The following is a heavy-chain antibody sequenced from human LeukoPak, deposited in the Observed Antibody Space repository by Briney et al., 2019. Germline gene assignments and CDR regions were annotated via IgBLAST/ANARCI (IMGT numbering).Heavy chain of an antibody. Sequence: PGGSLRLSCAASGFTFTSYAMSCVRQAPGKGLEWVSTISVSGGSTDYADSVKGRFTISRDNSKNTLFLQMNSLRAEDTAVYYCATGRGGADYWGQGALVTVSS. J-gene: IGHJ4*02. CDR1: GFTFTSYA. CDR3: ATGRGGADY. CDR2: ISVSGGST. V-gene: IGHV3-23*01. D-gene: IGHD2-21*01.